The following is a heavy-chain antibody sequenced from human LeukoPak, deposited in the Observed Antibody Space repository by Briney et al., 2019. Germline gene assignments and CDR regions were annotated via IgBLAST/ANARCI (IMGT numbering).Heavy chain of an antibody. V-gene: IGHV1-46*01. J-gene: IGHJ3*02. CDR3: AREPTDPIFGVVILSPGDFDI. CDR2: INPSGGST. CDR1: GYTFTSYD. Sequence: GTPTDSSEPSGYTFTSYDMHCGSQAPRQGLEWMGIINPSGGSTSYAQKFQGRVTMTRDTSTSTVYMELSSLRSEDTAVYYCAREPTDPIFGVVILSPGDFDIWGQGTMVTVSS. D-gene: IGHD3-3*01.